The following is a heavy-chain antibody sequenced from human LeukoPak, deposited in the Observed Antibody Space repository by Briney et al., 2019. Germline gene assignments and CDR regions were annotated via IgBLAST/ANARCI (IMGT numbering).Heavy chain of an antibody. Sequence: SETLSLTCTVSGDSIDSYYWSWIRQPPGKGLEWIGYMSYSGSSNYNPSLKSRVTISVDTPKNQFSLKLSSVTAADTAVYYCARHDVAPGNSGYLYWGQGTLVTVSS. CDR3: ARHDVAPGNSGYLY. CDR2: MSYSGSS. D-gene: IGHD3-22*01. V-gene: IGHV4-59*08. J-gene: IGHJ4*02. CDR1: GDSIDSYY.